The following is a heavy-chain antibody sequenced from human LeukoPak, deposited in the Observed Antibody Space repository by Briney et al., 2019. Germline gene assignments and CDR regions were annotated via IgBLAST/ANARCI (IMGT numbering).Heavy chain of an antibody. CDR3: AREGMVRGVIIN. CDR2: ISSSSSYI. J-gene: IGHJ4*02. D-gene: IGHD3-10*01. CDR1: GFTFSSYS. Sequence: TGGSLRLSCAASGFTFSSYSMNWVRQAPGKGLEWVSSISSSSSYIYYADSVKGRFTISRDNAKNSLYLQMNSLRAEDTAVYCCAREGMVRGVIINWGQGTLVTVSS. V-gene: IGHV3-21*01.